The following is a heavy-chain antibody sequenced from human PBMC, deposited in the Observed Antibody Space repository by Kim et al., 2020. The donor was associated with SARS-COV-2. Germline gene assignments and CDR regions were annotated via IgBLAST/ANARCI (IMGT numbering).Heavy chain of an antibody. Sequence: YADSGKGRFTISRDNSKTPLYLQMNSLRAEDTAVYYCAKDPTYYGSTIDYWGQGTLVTVSS. D-gene: IGHD3-10*01. CDR3: AKDPTYYGSTIDY. V-gene: IGHV3-23*01. J-gene: IGHJ4*02.